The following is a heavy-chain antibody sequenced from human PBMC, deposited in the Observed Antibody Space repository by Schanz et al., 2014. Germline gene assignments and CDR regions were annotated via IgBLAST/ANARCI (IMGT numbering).Heavy chain of an antibody. CDR2: ISGSGGST. D-gene: IGHD2-15*01. V-gene: IGHV3-23*01. CDR1: GFTFSNYA. J-gene: IGHJ4*03. CDR3: ARDRGYCSGGSCLTFDY. Sequence: EVQLLESGGGLVQPGRSLRLSCAASGFTFSNYAMSWVRQAPGKGLEWVSGISGSGGSTYYADSVKGRFTISRDNSKNTLYLQMNTLRAEDTAVYYCARDRGYCSGGSCLTFDYWGQGTMVTVSS.